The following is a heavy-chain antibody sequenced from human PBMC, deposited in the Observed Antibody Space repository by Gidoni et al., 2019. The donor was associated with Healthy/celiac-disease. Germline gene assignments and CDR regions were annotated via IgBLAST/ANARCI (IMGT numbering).Heavy chain of an antibody. D-gene: IGHD4-17*01. CDR2: IKSDWSST. J-gene: IGHJ4*02. CDR1: GVTFSSYW. Sequence: EVQLVESGGGVVQPGGSLRLSCAASGVTFSSYWMHWVRQAPGKGLVWVSRIKSDWSSTSYADSVKGRFTISRDNAKNTLYLQMNSLRAEDTAVYYCARDYGDYSFDYWGQGTLVTVSS. V-gene: IGHV3-74*01. CDR3: ARDYGDYSFDY.